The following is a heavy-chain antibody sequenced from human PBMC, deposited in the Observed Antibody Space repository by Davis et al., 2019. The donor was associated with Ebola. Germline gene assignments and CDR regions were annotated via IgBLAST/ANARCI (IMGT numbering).Heavy chain of an antibody. CDR1: GFILTNYA. V-gene: IGHV1-3*01. D-gene: IGHD5-24*01. CDR2: VHGGNGNT. CDR3: ARGREMATITGVFDY. J-gene: IGHJ4*02. Sequence: ASVKVSCKASGFILTNYAIHWVRQAPGQRLEWMGWVHGGNGNTKYSQKLQGRVTMTTDTSTSTAYMELRSLRSDDTAVYYCARGREMATITGVFDYWGQGTLVTVSS.